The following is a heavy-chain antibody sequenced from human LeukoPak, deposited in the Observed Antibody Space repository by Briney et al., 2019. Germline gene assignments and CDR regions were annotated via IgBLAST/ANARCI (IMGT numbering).Heavy chain of an antibody. V-gene: IGHV5-51*01. Sequence: EESLKISCKGSGYSFTSYWIGWVRQMPGKGVECLGIIYPGDSDTRYSPSFQGQVTISADKSISTAYLQWSSLKASDTAMYYCARRPPSPWYYGMDVWGQGTTVTVSS. CDR3: ARRPPSPWYYGMDV. CDR1: GYSFTSYW. CDR2: IYPGDSDT. J-gene: IGHJ6*02.